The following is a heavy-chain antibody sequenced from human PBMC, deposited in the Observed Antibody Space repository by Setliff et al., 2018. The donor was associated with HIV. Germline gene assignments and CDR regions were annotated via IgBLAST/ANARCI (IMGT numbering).Heavy chain of an antibody. CDR2: INPRGGKA. CDR3: ARGLTYYDVWSGYYGSQGQFFDY. D-gene: IGHD3-3*01. V-gene: IGHV1-46*01. Sequence: ASVKVSCKASGYSFTSYYIHWVRQAPGQGLEWMGIINPRGGKANYAQRFQGRLTVTTDTSTSTVYLELRLLTSDDTAIYYCARGLTYYDVWSGYYGSQGQFFDYWGQGTLVTVSS. J-gene: IGHJ4*02. CDR1: GYSFTSYY.